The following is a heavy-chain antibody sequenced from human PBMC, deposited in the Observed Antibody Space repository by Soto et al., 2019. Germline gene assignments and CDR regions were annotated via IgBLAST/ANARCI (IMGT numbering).Heavy chain of an antibody. CDR3: ARVDTYDYYYAMDV. V-gene: IGHV3-53*02. D-gene: IGHD5-18*01. CDR1: GFTVTSNY. CDR2: IYSSGTT. J-gene: IGHJ6*02. Sequence: EVQLVETGGGLIQPGGSLSLSCAASGFTVTSNYMNWVRQAPGKGLEWVSIIYSSGTTYYVDSVKGRFTISRDKSKNTLYLQMRNLRAEDTAIYYCARVDTYDYYYAMDVWGQGTTVTVSS.